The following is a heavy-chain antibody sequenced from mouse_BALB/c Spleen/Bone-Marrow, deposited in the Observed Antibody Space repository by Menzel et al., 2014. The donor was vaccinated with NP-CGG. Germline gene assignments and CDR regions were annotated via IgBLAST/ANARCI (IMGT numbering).Heavy chain of an antibody. CDR1: GFNIKDTY. V-gene: IGHV14-3*02. Sequence: EVQLAESGAELVKPGASVTLSCTASGFNIKDTYMHWVKQRPEQGLDWIGRIDPANGNTKYDPKFQGKATITADTSSNTAYLQLSSLTSEDTAVYYCARPIFLWGQGTSVTVSS. CDR3: ARPIFL. J-gene: IGHJ4*01. CDR2: IDPANGNT.